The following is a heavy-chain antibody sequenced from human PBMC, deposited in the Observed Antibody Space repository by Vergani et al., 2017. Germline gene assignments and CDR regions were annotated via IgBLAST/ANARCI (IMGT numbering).Heavy chain of an antibody. CDR1: GYTFTSYG. D-gene: IGHD3-16*02. Sequence: QVQLVQSGAEVKKPGASVKVSCKASGYTFTSYGISWVRQAPGQGLEWMGWISAYNGNTNYAQKFQGRVTMTTDTSTSTAYMELRSLRSDDTAVYYCARDFGEVTIGGVIVNWYFDLWGRGTLVTVSS. CDR3: ARDFGEVTIGGVIVNWYFDL. V-gene: IGHV1-18*01. J-gene: IGHJ2*01. CDR2: ISAYNGNT.